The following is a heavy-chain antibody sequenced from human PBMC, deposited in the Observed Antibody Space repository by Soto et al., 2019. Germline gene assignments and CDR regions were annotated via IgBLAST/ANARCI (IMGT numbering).Heavy chain of an antibody. CDR1: GDSVSSDSAA. D-gene: IGHD6-19*01. CDR3: VRSRVFIAVAGMATYYYYYGMDV. J-gene: IGHJ6*02. CDR2: TYYRSKWYN. V-gene: IGHV6-1*01. Sequence: PSQTLSLTCAISGDSVSSDSAAWNWIRQSPSRDLEWLGRTYYRSKWYNDYAVSVNGRITINPDTSKNHFSLQLNSVTPEDTAVYYCVRSRVFIAVAGMATYYYYYGMDVWGRGTTVTVSS.